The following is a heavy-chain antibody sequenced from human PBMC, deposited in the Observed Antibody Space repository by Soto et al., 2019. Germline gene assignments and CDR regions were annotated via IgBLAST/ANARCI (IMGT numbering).Heavy chain of an antibody. V-gene: IGHV4-34*01. CDR3: ARTRNRWFDS. Sequence: SETLSLTCVVSGDSFRDYYWSWVRQSPGVGLEWIGEINPSGRTDYNPSLRGRVTLSVDTSKNQFSLTLSTMTAADTAVYYCARTRNRWFDSWGQGTLVTVSS. J-gene: IGHJ5*01. D-gene: IGHD1-1*01. CDR2: INPSGRT. CDR1: GDSFRDYY.